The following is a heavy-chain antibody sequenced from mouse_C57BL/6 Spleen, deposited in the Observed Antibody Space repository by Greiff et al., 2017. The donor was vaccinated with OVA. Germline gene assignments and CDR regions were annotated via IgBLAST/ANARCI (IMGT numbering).Heavy chain of an antibody. CDR2: IYPGSGST. Sequence: QVQLQQPGAELVKPGASVKMSCKASGYTFTSYWITWVKQRPGQGLEWIGDIYPGSGSTNYNEKFKSKATLTVDTSSSTAYMQLSSLTSEDSSVYYCARERITTVVATYYFDYWGQGTTLTVSS. CDR1: GYTFTSYW. D-gene: IGHD1-1*01. CDR3: ARERITTVVATYYFDY. V-gene: IGHV1-55*01. J-gene: IGHJ2*01.